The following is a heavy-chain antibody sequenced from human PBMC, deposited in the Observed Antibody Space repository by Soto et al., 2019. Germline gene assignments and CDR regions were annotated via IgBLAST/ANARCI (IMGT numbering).Heavy chain of an antibody. V-gene: IGHV4-59*01. D-gene: IGHD2-21*02. Sequence: SETLSLTCTVSGGSISSYYWSWIRQPPGKGLEWIGYIYYSGSTNYNPSLKSRVTISVDTSKNQFSLKLSSVTAADTAVYYCARISVVTAIFSWWFDPWGQGTLVTVSS. J-gene: IGHJ5*02. CDR2: IYYSGST. CDR3: ARISVVTAIFSWWFDP. CDR1: GGSISSYY.